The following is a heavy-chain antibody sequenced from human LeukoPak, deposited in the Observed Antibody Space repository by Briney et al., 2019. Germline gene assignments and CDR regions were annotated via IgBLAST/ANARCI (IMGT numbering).Heavy chain of an antibody. CDR1: GFTFSSYA. CDR3: ARDLAGPPQEAFDI. Sequence: GGSLRLSCAASGFTFSSYAMSWVRQAPGKGLEWVASIEEDGGEKHYVDSVTGRFTISRDNTKNSLYLQMNSLGADDTAVYYCARDLAGPPQEAFDIWGQGTMVTVSS. J-gene: IGHJ3*02. CDR2: IEEDGGEK. V-gene: IGHV3-7*01.